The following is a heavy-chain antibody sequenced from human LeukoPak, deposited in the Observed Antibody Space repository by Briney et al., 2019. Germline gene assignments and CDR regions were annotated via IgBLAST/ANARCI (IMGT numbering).Heavy chain of an antibody. D-gene: IGHD2-21*01. V-gene: IGHV3-23*01. CDR1: GFTFSSYG. CDR2: LSGSGGGT. J-gene: IGHJ4*02. Sequence: GGSLRLSCAASGFTFSSYGMHWVRQAPGKGLEWVAGLSGSGGGTNYADSVKGRFTISRDNAKNTLYLQMNSLRAEDTAVYFCAKRGAVIRVILVGFHKEAYYFDSWGQGALVTVSS. CDR3: AKRGAVIRVILVGFHKEAYYFDS.